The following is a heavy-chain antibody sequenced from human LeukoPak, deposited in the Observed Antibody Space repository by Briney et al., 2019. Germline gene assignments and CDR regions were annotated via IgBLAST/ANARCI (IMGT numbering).Heavy chain of an antibody. Sequence: PSETLSLTCTVSGGSISSSNYYWGWIRQSPGKGLEWIGSLYYGGNTYYNPSLKSRVTISVDTSKNQFSLRLTSVTAADTAVYYCATIQLWFAATPNWGQGTLVIVSS. CDR2: LYYGGNT. CDR3: ATIQLWFAATPN. CDR1: GGSISSSNYY. J-gene: IGHJ4*02. V-gene: IGHV4-39*01. D-gene: IGHD5-18*01.